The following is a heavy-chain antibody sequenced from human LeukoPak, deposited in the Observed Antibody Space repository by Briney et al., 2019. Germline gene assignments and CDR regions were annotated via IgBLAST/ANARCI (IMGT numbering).Heavy chain of an antibody. D-gene: IGHD6-19*01. V-gene: IGHV3-23*01. CDR3: AKHSSGLYEYYFDY. J-gene: IGHJ4*02. CDR1: GFTFSSYA. CDR2: ISGSGGST. Sequence: PGGSLRLSCAASGFTFSSYALTWVRQAPGKGLEWVSAISGSGGSTYYADSVKGRSTISRHNSKNTLYLQMNSLRAEDTAVYYCAKHSSGLYEYYFDYWGQGTLVTVSS.